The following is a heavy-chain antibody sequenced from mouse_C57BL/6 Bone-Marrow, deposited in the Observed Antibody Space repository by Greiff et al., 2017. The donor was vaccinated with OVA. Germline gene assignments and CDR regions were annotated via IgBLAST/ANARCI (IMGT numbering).Heavy chain of an antibody. Sequence: EVKLVESGPGLVKPSQSLSLTCSVTGYSITSGYYWNWIRQFPGNKLEWMGYISYDGSNNYNPSLKNRISITRDTSKNQFFLKLNSVTTEDTATYYCARYYYGSSRYYFDYWGQGTTLTVSS. V-gene: IGHV3-6*01. D-gene: IGHD1-1*01. CDR1: GYSITSGYY. CDR2: ISYDGSN. CDR3: ARYYYGSSRYYFDY. J-gene: IGHJ2*01.